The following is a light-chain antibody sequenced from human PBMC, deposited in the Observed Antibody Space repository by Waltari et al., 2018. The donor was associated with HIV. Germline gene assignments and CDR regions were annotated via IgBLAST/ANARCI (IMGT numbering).Light chain of an antibody. J-gene: IGLJ1*01. CDR2: DVS. CDR1: SSDVGGYKY. Sequence: QSALTQPRSVSGSPGQSVTISCTGTSSDVGGYKYVSRYQQHPGKAPKLMIYDVSKRPSGVPDRFSGSKSGNTASLTISGLQAEDEADYYCCSYAGSYNYVFGTGTKVTVL. CDR3: CSYAGSYNYV. V-gene: IGLV2-11*01.